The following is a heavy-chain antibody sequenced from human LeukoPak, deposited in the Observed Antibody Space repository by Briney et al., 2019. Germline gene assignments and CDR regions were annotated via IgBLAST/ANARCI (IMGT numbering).Heavy chain of an antibody. D-gene: IGHD6-13*01. J-gene: IGHJ5*02. V-gene: IGHV4-39*01. CDR2: IYYSGST. Sequence: SETLSLTCTVSGGSISSSSYYWGWIRQPPGKGLEWIGSIYYSGSTYYNPSLKSRVTISVDTSKNQFSLKLSSVTAVDTAVYYCARREQQLGWFDPWGQGTLVTVSS. CDR3: ARREQQLGWFDP. CDR1: GGSISSSSYY.